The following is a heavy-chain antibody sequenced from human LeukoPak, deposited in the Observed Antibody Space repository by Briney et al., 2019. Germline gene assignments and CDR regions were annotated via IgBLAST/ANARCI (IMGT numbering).Heavy chain of an antibody. J-gene: IGHJ6*02. D-gene: IGHD3-10*01. CDR1: GFTFNTFA. V-gene: IGHV3-30*04. Sequence: GGSLRLSCAASGFTFNTFAMHWVRQAPGAGLEGVALISFDGSNKYYADSVKGRFTISRDNSKNTLYLQMNSLRSEDTAVFYCARAGRDYASGNYFYGMDVWGQGTTVTVSS. CDR2: ISFDGSNK. CDR3: ARAGRDYASGNYFYGMDV.